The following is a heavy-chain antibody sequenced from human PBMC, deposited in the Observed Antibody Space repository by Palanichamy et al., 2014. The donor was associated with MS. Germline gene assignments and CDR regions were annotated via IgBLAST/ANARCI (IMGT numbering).Heavy chain of an antibody. D-gene: IGHD2-2*01. CDR3: ERDRPGPYYMDV. Sequence: QVQLVQSGAEVKKPGASVKVSCKASGYIFTNYDINWVRQATGQGLEWMGWMNPNSGHTGHAQKFQGRVTITRNISMNTVYLELSSLRSEDTAVYFCERDRPGPYYMDVWGKGTTVTVSS. CDR1: GYIFTNYD. V-gene: IGHV1-8*01. CDR2: MNPNSGHT. J-gene: IGHJ6*03.